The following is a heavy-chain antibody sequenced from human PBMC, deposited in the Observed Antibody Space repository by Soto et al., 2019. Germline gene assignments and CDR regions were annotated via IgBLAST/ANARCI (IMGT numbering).Heavy chain of an antibody. J-gene: IGHJ6*02. CDR3: ARQSITAHYYYYGMDV. CDR2: IYYSGST. CDR1: GGSISSSSYY. V-gene: IGHV4-39*01. D-gene: IGHD6-6*01. Sequence: SETLSLTCTVSGGSISSSSYYWGWIRQPPGKGLEWIGSIYYSGSTYYNPSLKSRVTISVDTSKNQFSLELSSVTAADTAVYYCARQSITAHYYYYGMDVWGQGTTVTVSS.